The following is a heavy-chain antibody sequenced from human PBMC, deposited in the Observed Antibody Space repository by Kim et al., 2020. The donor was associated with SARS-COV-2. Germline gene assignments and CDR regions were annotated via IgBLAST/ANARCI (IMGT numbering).Heavy chain of an antibody. V-gene: IGHV4-4*07. CDR2: SGIT. CDR3: SKRGYLDV. Sequence: SGITNYNPSLESRATMSLDMSKHQVSLKLASVTAADTAVYYCSKRGYLDVWGQGTTVTVSS. D-gene: IGHD5-18*01. J-gene: IGHJ6*02.